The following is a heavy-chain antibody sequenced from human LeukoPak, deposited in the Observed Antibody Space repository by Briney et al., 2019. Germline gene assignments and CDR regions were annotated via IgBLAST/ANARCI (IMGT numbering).Heavy chain of an antibody. D-gene: IGHD3-3*01. CDR2: VNPHSGNI. CDR1: GYSFTNYD. V-gene: IGHV1-8*02. Sequence: ASVKVSCKASGYSFTNYDIHWVRQAVGQGLEWMGWVNPHSGNIDYAQKFQGRFAITRNTSITTAYMELRSLTSEDTAVYYCVRSYDFWNGYFEFDPWGQGTLVTVSS. J-gene: IGHJ5*02. CDR3: VRSYDFWNGYFEFDP.